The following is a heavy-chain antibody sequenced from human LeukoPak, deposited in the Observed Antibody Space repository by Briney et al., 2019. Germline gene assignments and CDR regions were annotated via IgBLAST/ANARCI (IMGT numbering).Heavy chain of an antibody. CDR3: ARDPVEWELLLDY. J-gene: IGHJ4*02. Sequence: GGSLRLSCAASGFTFSSYWMGWVRQAPGKRLEWVANMNIDGSEKYYADSVKGRFSISRDNARNSVYLQMASLRVEDTAVYYCARDPVEWELLLDYWGQGTLVTVSS. CDR1: GFTFSSYW. V-gene: IGHV3-7*01. D-gene: IGHD1-26*01. CDR2: MNIDGSEK.